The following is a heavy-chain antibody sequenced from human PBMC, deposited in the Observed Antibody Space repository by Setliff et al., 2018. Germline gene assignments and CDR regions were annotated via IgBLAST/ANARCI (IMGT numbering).Heavy chain of an antibody. Sequence: PGGSLRLSCAASGFTFSSYAMNWVRQAPGKGLEWVSFISGGGSRTYYADSVKGRFTISRDNSKNTLYLQMNSLRAEDTAVYYCARDLKAVPTALWGQGTLVTVSS. CDR3: ARDLKAVPTAL. D-gene: IGHD2-2*01. J-gene: IGHJ4*02. CDR1: GFTFSSYA. CDR2: ISGGGSRT. V-gene: IGHV3-23*01.